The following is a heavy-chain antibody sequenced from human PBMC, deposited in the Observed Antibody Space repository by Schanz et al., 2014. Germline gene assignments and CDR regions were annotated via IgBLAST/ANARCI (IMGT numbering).Heavy chain of an antibody. Sequence: VRLVESGGGVVQPGRSLRLSCAASGFTFSAYYMDWVRQAPGKGLEWVSVISASGGDTYYADSVKGRFTISRDNSKNTLFLQMNSLRVEDSAIYYCAKDISDTSGKDDYWGQGTLVTVSS. CDR3: AKDISDTSGKDDY. D-gene: IGHD3-22*01. CDR2: ISASGGDT. CDR1: GFTFSAYY. J-gene: IGHJ4*02. V-gene: IGHV3-23*04.